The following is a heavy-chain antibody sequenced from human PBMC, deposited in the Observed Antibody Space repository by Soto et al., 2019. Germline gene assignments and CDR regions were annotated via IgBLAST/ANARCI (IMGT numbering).Heavy chain of an antibody. J-gene: IGHJ4*02. Sequence: GGSLRLSCAASGFTVSSNYMSWVRQAPGKGLEWVSVIYSGGNTDYVDSVKGRFTISRDNSKRTVYLQMNSLRAEDTGVYYCARARDGYNFLYEPTWGQGTLVTVSS. CDR2: IYSGGNT. CDR1: GFTVSSNY. V-gene: IGHV3-53*01. D-gene: IGHD5-12*01. CDR3: ARARDGYNFLYEPT.